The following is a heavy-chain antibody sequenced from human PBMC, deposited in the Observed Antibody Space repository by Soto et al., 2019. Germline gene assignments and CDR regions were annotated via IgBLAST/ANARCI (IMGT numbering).Heavy chain of an antibody. CDR3: ATTRGLAVGGSFDY. Sequence: NPSETLSLTCIVSGGSITRRSSYWAWIRQPPGKGLEWVGTFYDGYTYHNPSLRSRITIAVDTSKNQFSLKLNSVAAADTAFYYCATTRGLAVGGSFDYWGQGMLVTVSS. V-gene: IGHV4-39*01. J-gene: IGHJ4*02. CDR1: GGSITRRSSY. D-gene: IGHD3-10*01. CDR2: FYDGYT.